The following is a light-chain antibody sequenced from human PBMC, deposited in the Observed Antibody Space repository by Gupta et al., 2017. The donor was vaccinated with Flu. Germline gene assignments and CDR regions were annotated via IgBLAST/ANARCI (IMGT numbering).Light chain of an antibody. CDR2: EVS. Sequence: SITISCTGTSSDVGGYNYVSWYQQHPGKAPKLMIYEVSNRLSGVSNRFSGSKSGNTASLTISGLQAEDEADYYCSSYTSSSTWVFGGGTKLTVL. V-gene: IGLV2-14*01. CDR3: SSYTSSSTWV. J-gene: IGLJ3*02. CDR1: SSDVGGYNY.